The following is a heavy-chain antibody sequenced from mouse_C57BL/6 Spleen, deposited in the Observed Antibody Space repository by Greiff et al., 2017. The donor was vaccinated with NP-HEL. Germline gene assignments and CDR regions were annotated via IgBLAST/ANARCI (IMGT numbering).Heavy chain of an antibody. CDR3: TKGTTGRYYFDY. V-gene: IGHV1-15*01. Sequence: QVQLQQSWAALFLPFSSVTLSCKASGYTFTDYEMHWVKQTPVHGLEWIGAIDPETGGTAYNQKFKGKAILTADKSSSTAYMELRSLTSEDSAVYYCTKGTTGRYYFDYWGQGTTLTVSS. CDR1: GYTFTDYE. J-gene: IGHJ2*01. D-gene: IGHD4-1*02. CDR2: IDPETGGT.